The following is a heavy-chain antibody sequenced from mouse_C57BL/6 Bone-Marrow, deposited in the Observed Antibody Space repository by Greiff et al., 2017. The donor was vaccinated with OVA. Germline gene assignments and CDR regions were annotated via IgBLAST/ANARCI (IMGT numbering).Heavy chain of an antibody. J-gene: IGHJ2*01. CDR3: ASAYYGSSGEY. Sequence: QVQLQQSGAELARPGASVKLSCKASGYTFTSYGISWVKQRTGQGLEWIGEIYPRSGNTYYNEKFKGKATLTADKSSSTAYMELRSLTSEDSAVYICASAYYGSSGEYWGEGTTLTVSS. CDR2: IYPRSGNT. CDR1: GYTFTSYG. V-gene: IGHV1-81*01. D-gene: IGHD1-1*01.